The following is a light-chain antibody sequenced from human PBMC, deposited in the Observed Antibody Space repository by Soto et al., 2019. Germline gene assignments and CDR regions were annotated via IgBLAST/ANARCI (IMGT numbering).Light chain of an antibody. Sequence: QSVLTQPRSVSGSPGQSVTISCTGTSSDVGGYNYVSWYQHHPGKAPKLTIYNVSKRPSGVPDRFSGFKSSNTGSLTISGLQAEDEADYYCCSYAGSYTWVFGGGTKLTVL. CDR2: NVS. CDR1: SSDVGGYNY. V-gene: IGLV2-11*01. CDR3: CSYAGSYTWV. J-gene: IGLJ3*02.